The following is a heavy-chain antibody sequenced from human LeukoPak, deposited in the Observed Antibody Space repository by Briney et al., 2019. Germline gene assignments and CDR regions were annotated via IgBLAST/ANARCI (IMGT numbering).Heavy chain of an antibody. CDR3: ARARIDSGYDLLGYYYYGMDV. V-gene: IGHV6-1*01. CDR2: TYYRSTWYN. J-gene: IGHJ6*02. D-gene: IGHD5-12*01. Sequence: SQTLSLTCAISGDSVFSNSAAWNWIRQSPSRGLEWLGRTYYRSTWYNDYAVSVKSRITINPDTSKNQFSLQLKSVTPEDTAVYYCARARIDSGYDLLGYYYYGMDVWGQGTTVTVS. CDR1: GDSVFSNSAA.